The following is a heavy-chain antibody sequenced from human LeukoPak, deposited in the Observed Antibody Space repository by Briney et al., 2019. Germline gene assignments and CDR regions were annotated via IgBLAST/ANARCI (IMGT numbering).Heavy chain of an antibody. CDR1: GFTFSSYA. J-gene: IGHJ4*02. V-gene: IGHV3-23*01. CDR2: ISGSGGST. CDR3: ANDRGDGYNSY. Sequence: GGSLRLSCAASGFTFSSYAMSWVRQAPGKGLEWVSAISGSGGSTYYADSVKGRFTISRDNSKNTLYLQMNSLRAEDTAVYYCANDRGDGYNSYWGQGTLVTVSS. D-gene: IGHD5-24*01.